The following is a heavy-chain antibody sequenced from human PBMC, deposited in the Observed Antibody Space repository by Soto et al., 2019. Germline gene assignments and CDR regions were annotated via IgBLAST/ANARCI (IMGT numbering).Heavy chain of an antibody. CDR2: IIPIFGTA. CDR1: GGTFSSYA. J-gene: IGHJ6*03. V-gene: IGHV1-69*13. CDR3: AREGVRELLYYYYYMDV. Sequence: ASVKVSCKASGGTFSSYAISWVRQAPGQGLEWMGGIIPIFGTANYAQKFQGRVTITADESTSTAYMELSSLRSEDTAVYYCAREGVRELLYYYYYMDVWGKGTTVTVSS. D-gene: IGHD1-26*01.